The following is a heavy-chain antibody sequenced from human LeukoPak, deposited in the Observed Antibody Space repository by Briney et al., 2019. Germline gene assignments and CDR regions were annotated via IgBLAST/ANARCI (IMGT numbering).Heavy chain of an antibody. CDR3: ASRSSGWYFEN. D-gene: IGHD6-19*01. J-gene: IGHJ4*02. CDR2: IYHSGST. Sequence: PSETLSLTCAVSGDSLSSINWWNWVRQPPGKGLEWIGEIYHSGSTHYNPSLKSRITISVDKSKNQFSLKLSSVTAADTAVYYCASRSSGWYFENWGQGTLVTVSS. V-gene: IGHV4-4*02. CDR1: GDSLSSINW.